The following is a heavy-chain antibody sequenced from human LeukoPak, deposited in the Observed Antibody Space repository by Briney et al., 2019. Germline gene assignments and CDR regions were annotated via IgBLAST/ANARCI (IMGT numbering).Heavy chain of an antibody. CDR3: AKGAVGIAARLRLSWFDP. V-gene: IGHV4-59*08. J-gene: IGHJ5*02. CDR2: IYYSGST. CDR1: GGSISSYY. Sequence: SETLSLTCTVSGGSISSYYWSWIRQPPGKGLEWIGYIYYSGSTNYNPSLKSRVTISVDTSKNQFSLKLSSVTAADTAVYYCAKGAVGIAARLRLSWFDPWGQGTLVTVSS. D-gene: IGHD6-6*01.